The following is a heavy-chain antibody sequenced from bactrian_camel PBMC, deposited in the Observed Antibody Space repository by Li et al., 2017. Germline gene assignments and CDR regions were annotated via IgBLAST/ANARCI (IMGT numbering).Heavy chain of an antibody. CDR1: GWRHSGGVC. Sequence: VQLVESGGGSVQTGGSLRLSCVASGWRHSGGVCAGWFRQAPRKEREGVAAIGSDGNTIYTEAVKGRFTVSKDNAASTIYLQMNDLKPEDTAMYYCAADFGPYCSGPYLARRANFEGQGTQVTVS. CDR2: IGSDGNT. V-gene: IGHV3S53*01. D-gene: IGHD2*01. J-gene: IGHJ4*01.